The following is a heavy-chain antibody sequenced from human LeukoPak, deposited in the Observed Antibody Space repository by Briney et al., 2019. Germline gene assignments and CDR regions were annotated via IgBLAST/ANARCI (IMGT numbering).Heavy chain of an antibody. V-gene: IGHV4-59*08. Sequence: SETLSLTCTVSGGSISTYYWSWIRQPPGKGLEWIGYIYYSGTTNYNPSLKSRVTISVDTSKNQFSLKLSSVTAADTAVYFCARGPYSYDSSGAFDIWGQGTMVTVSS. CDR1: GGSISTYY. J-gene: IGHJ3*02. D-gene: IGHD3-22*01. CDR3: ARGPYSYDSSGAFDI. CDR2: IYYSGTT.